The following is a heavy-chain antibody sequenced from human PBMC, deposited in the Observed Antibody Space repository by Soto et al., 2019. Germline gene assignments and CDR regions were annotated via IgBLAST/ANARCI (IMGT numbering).Heavy chain of an antibody. CDR3: ARQAYHYDTNSFGY. CDR1: GYSFTTYW. Sequence: GESLKISCKGSGYSFTTYWIGWVRQMPGKGLEWMGVIYPGDSDIRFSPSLRGRVTISADMSLSTAYLQWSSLRVSDTAMYYCARQAYHYDTNSFGYWGQGTLVTVSS. J-gene: IGHJ4*02. D-gene: IGHD3-22*01. V-gene: IGHV5-51*01. CDR2: IYPGDSDI.